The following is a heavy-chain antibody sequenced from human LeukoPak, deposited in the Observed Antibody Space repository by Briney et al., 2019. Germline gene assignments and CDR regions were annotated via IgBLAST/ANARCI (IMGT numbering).Heavy chain of an antibody. J-gene: IGHJ4*02. D-gene: IGHD2-2*01. V-gene: IGHV1-18*01. CDR1: GYTFTSYG. Sequence: ASVKVSCKASGYTFTSYGISWVRQAPGQGLEWMGWISAYNGNTSYAQKLQGRVTMTTDTSTSTAYMELRSLRSDDTAVYYCARAPPGYCSSTSCSYYFDYWGQGTPVTVSS. CDR3: ARAPPGYCSSTSCSYYFDY. CDR2: ISAYNGNT.